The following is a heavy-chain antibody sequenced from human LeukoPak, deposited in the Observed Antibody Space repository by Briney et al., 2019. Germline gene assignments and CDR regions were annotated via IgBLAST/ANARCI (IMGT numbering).Heavy chain of an antibody. CDR2: IYYSGST. V-gene: IGHV4-39*07. CDR1: GGSISSSSYY. D-gene: IGHD2-2*03. Sequence: SETLSLTCTVSGGSISSSSYYWGWIRQPPGKGLEWIGSIYYSGSTYYNPSLKSRVTISVDTSKNQFSLKLSSVTAADTAVYYCARGTRGYCSSTSCSFFSGMDVWGQGTTVTVSS. CDR3: ARGTRGYCSSTSCSFFSGMDV. J-gene: IGHJ6*02.